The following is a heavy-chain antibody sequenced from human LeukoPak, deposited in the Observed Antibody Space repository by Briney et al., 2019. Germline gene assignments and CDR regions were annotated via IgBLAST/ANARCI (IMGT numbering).Heavy chain of an antibody. CDR1: DYYINNGYY. CDR3: ARHLVRVPSHDYGDYGGAFDI. Sequence: PSETLSLTCRVSDYYINNGYYWGWIRQPPGKGLEWIGSIYHSGNTYYNPSLKSRVTISVDTSKNQFSLKLSSVTAADTAVYYCARHLVRVPSHDYGDYGGAFDIWGQGTMVTVSS. D-gene: IGHD4-17*01. V-gene: IGHV4-38-2*01. J-gene: IGHJ3*02. CDR2: IYHSGNT.